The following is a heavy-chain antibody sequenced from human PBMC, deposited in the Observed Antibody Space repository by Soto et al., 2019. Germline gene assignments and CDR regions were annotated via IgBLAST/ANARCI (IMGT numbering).Heavy chain of an antibody. J-gene: IGHJ4*02. D-gene: IGHD3-10*01. CDR2: IKSKADGGTT. CDR1: GFSFNTPC. Sequence: EVQLVESGGGLVKPGGSLRLSCAASGFSFNTPCMSWVRQAPGKGLEWVGLIKSKADGGTTDYAAPVRGRFTISRDDSENTLFLQMNSLKTDDAAVYYCTTGSACRGCWGQGTLVTVSS. CDR3: TTGSACRGC. V-gene: IGHV3-15*01.